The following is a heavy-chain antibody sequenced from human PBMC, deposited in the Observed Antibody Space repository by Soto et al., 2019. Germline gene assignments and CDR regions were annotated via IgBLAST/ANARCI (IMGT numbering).Heavy chain of an antibody. J-gene: IGHJ6*02. CDR2: ISWDGGST. CDR3: AKDWTSTGYYYGSGWYYYGMDV. CDR1: GFTFDDYT. V-gene: IGHV3-43*01. D-gene: IGHD3-10*01. Sequence: GGSLRLSCAASGFTFDDYTIHWVRQAPGKGLEWVSLISWDGGSTYYADSVKGRFTISRDNSKNSLYLQMNSLRTEDTALYYCAKDWTSTGYYYGSGWYYYGMDVWGQGTTVTVSS.